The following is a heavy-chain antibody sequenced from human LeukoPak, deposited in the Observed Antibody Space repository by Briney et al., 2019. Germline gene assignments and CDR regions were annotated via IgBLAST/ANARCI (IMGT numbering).Heavy chain of an antibody. V-gene: IGHV3-23*01. Sequence: PGGSLRLSCAASEFTGFTFSSYAMSWVRQAPGKGLEWVSAITGSGGNTYYADSVKGRFTISRDNSKNTLYLQMNSLRAEDTAVYYCYGSGSYLYWGQGTLVTVSS. J-gene: IGHJ4*02. D-gene: IGHD3-10*01. CDR3: YGSGSYLY. CDR1: EFTGFTFSSYA. CDR2: ITGSGGNT.